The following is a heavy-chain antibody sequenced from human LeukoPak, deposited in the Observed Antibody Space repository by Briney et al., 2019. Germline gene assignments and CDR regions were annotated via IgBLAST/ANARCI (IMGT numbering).Heavy chain of an antibody. Sequence: GGSLRLSCAASGFTFSDYYMSWIRQAPGKGPEWVSYISSSGSTIYYADSVKGRFTISRDNAKNSLYLQMNSLRAEDTAVYYCATKVMRGNLGDDYDDWGQGTPVTVSS. CDR3: ATKVMRGNLGDDYDD. CDR1: GFTFSDYY. D-gene: IGHD5-12*01. CDR2: ISSSGSTI. J-gene: IGHJ4*02. V-gene: IGHV3-11*01.